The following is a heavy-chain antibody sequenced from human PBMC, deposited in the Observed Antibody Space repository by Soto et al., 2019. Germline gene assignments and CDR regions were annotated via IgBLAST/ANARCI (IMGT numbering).Heavy chain of an antibody. J-gene: IGHJ6*02. CDR3: AKDPDLSTRYFDWLPTTYYYYGMDV. D-gene: IGHD3-9*01. CDR2: ISGSGGST. CDR1: GFTFSSYA. Sequence: HPGGSLRLSCAASGFTFSSYAMSWVRQAPGKGLEWVSAISGSGGSTYYADSVKGRFTISRDNSKSTLYLQMNSLRAEDTAVYYCAKDPDLSTRYFDWLPTTYYYYGMDVWGQGTTVTVSS. V-gene: IGHV3-23*01.